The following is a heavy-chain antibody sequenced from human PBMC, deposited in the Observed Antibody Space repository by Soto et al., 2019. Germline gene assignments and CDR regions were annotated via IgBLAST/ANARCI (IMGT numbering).Heavy chain of an antibody. Sequence: SETLSLTXAVSGSSISSGPLWGWIRQPPGKGLEWIGSIYHTGSTFYNPSLKSRVSIALDTSKNQFSLKLTSVTAADTAVYYCARDKYYYETSGYRIFDYWGQGTLVTVSS. CDR1: GSSISSGPL. V-gene: IGHV4-38-2*02. CDR3: ARDKYYYETSGYRIFDY. J-gene: IGHJ4*02. D-gene: IGHD3-22*01. CDR2: IYHTGST.